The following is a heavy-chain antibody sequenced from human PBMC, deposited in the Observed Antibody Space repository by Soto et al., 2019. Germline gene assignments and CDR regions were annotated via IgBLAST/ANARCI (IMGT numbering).Heavy chain of an antibody. V-gene: IGHV1-69*13. J-gene: IGHJ5*02. CDR3: AREADGLDV. CDR2: INPIFGTT. CDR1: GGTFTSYA. Sequence: SVKVSCKASGGTFTSYAISWVRQAPGQGLEWMGGINPIFGTTNYAQKFQGRVTMTADASTSTAYMELSSLRSDDTAVYYCAREADGLDVWGQGTLVTVSS.